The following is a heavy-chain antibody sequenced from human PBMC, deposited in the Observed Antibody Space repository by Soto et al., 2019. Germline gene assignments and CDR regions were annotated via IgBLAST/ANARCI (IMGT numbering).Heavy chain of an antibody. CDR3: ASQPSTIQLERRFYYYYGMDV. D-gene: IGHD1-1*01. V-gene: IGHV1-69*06. CDR1: GGTFSSYA. Sequence: SVKVSCKASGGTFSSYAISWVRQAPGQGLEWMGGIIPIFGTANYAQKFQGRVTITADKSTSTAYMELSSLRSEDTAVYYCASQPSTIQLERRFYYYYGMDVWGQGTTVTVSS. J-gene: IGHJ6*02. CDR2: IIPIFGTA.